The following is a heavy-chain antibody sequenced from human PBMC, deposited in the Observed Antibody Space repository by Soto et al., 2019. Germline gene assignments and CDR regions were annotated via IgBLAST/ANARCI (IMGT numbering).Heavy chain of an antibody. CDR3: AKGPYSSSWYTGYYFDY. CDR1: VFPFITYA. J-gene: IGHJ4*02. V-gene: IGHV3-23*01. D-gene: IGHD6-13*01. Sequence: GGSLRLSCASSVFPFITYAMSWVRQAPGKGLEWVSLISGSGGSTYYADSVKGRFTISRDNSKNTLYLQMNSLRAEDTAVYYCAKGPYSSSWYTGYYFDYWGQGTLVTVSS. CDR2: ISGSGGST.